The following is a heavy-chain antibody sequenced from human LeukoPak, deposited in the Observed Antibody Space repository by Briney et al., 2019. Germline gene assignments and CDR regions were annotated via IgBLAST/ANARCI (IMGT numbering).Heavy chain of an antibody. CDR3: ARGILYCSGGSCYGYFDY. Sequence: ASVKVSCKASGYTFTGYYIHWVRQAPGQGLEWMGWINPISGGTNYAQKFQGRVTMTRDTSISTAYMELSRLTSDDTAVYYCARGILYCSGGSCYGYFDYWGQGTLVTVSS. J-gene: IGHJ4*02. V-gene: IGHV1-2*02. CDR2: INPISGGT. CDR1: GYTFTGYY. D-gene: IGHD2-15*01.